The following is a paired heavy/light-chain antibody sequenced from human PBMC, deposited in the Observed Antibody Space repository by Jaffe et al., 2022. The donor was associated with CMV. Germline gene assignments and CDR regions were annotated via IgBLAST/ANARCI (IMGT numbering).Light chain of an antibody. Sequence: QSVLTQPPSVSAAPGQKVTISCSGSSSNIGNNYVSWYQQLPGTAPKLLIFENNKRPSGIPDRFSGSKSGTSATLGITGLQTGDEADYYCGTWDSSLNTGVFGGGTKLTVL. J-gene: IGLJ3*02. V-gene: IGLV1-51*02. CDR3: GTWDSSLNTGV. CDR2: ENN. CDR1: SSNIGNNY.
Heavy chain of an antibody. CDR1: GVSISSYY. CDR2: IYYTGST. CDR3: ATSDQWFGGLDY. D-gene: IGHD3-10*01. J-gene: IGHJ4*02. V-gene: IGHV4-59*08. Sequence: QVQLQESGPGLVKSSETLSLTCTVSGVSISSYYWSWIRQPPGKGLEWIGYIYYTGSTNYNPSLKSRVTLSVDKSKKQFSLKLSSVNAADTAVYYCATSDQWFGGLDYWGQGTLVTVSS.